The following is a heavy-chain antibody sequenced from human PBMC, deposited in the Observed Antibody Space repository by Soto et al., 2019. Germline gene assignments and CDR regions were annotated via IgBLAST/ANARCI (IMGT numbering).Heavy chain of an antibody. CDR2: ISSSSSYI. Sequence: GGSLRLSYAASGFTFSSYGMHWVRQAPGKGLEWVSSISSSSSYIYYADSVKGRFTISRDNAKNSLYLRMNSLRAEDTAVYYCARDDRTIAAAGTALCYWGQGTLVTVSS. CDR1: GFTFSSYG. D-gene: IGHD6-13*01. V-gene: IGHV3-21*01. CDR3: ARDDRTIAAAGTALCY. J-gene: IGHJ4*02.